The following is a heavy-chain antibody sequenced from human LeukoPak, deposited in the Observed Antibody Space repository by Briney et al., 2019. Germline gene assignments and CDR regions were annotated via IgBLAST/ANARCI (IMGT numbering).Heavy chain of an antibody. V-gene: IGHV3-23*01. CDR1: GFTFSSYS. D-gene: IGHD2-15*01. CDR2: IKESGDIT. CDR3: AKYCSGATCSGY. J-gene: IGHJ4*02. Sequence: GGSLRLSCAAFGFTFSSYSMCWVRQAPGKGPEWVSGIKESGDITYYADSVKGRFTISRDNSKNTLYLQMNSLRAEDTAKYYCAKYCSGATCSGYWGQGTLVTVSS.